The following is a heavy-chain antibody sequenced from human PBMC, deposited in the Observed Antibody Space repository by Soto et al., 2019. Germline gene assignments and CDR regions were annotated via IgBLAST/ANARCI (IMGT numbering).Heavy chain of an antibody. CDR2: ISYDGRNK. Sequence: EGSLRLSCAASGFTFSSYGMHWVRQAPGKGLEWVAVISYDGRNKYYADAVKGRFTISRDNSKNTLYLQMSSLRAEDTAVYYCVKDGSSGWPYFYDMDVWGQGTTVTV. CDR1: GFTFSSYG. J-gene: IGHJ6*02. V-gene: IGHV3-30*18. CDR3: VKDGSSGWPYFYDMDV. D-gene: IGHD6-19*01.